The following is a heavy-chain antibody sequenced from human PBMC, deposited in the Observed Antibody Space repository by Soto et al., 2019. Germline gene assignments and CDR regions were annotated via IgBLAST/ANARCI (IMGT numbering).Heavy chain of an antibody. D-gene: IGHD5-12*01. V-gene: IGHV4-59*12. CDR2: IYYSGST. CDR3: NSGYDLGTIRFDY. J-gene: IGHJ4*02. CDR1: GGSISSYY. Sequence: SETLSLTCTVSGGSISSYYWSWIRQPPGKGLEWIGYIYYSGSTNYNPSLKSRVTISVDTSKNQSSLKLSSVTAADTAVYYCNSGYDLGTIRFDYWGQGTLVNVS.